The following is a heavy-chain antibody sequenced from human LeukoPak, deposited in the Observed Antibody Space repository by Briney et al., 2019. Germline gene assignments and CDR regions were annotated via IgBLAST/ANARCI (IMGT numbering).Heavy chain of an antibody. J-gene: IGHJ6*03. CDR1: GGSISSYY. Sequence: SETLSLTCTVSGGSISSYYWSWIRQPPGKGLEWIGYIYYNGSTYYNPSLRSRVTISVDTSKNQFSLKLSSVTAADTAVYYCARSSEGRYYYDSSGFSYYYYYMDDWGKGTTVTISS. V-gene: IGHV4-59*01. D-gene: IGHD3-22*01. CDR3: ARSSEGRYYYDSSGFSYYYYYMDD. CDR2: IYYNGST.